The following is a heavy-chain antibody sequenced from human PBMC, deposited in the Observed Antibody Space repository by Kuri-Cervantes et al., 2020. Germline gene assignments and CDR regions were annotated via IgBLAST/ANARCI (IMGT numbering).Heavy chain of an antibody. V-gene: IGHV3-7*01. CDR2: IKQDGSEK. CDR1: GFTFSSFS. D-gene: IGHD6-13*01. Sequence: GGSLRLSCAASGFTFSSFSMNWVRRAPGKGLEWVANIKQDGSEKYYVDSVKGRFTISRDNAKNSLYLQMNSLRAEDTAVYYCARVDSSSWYYYYYGMDVWGQGTTVTVSS. J-gene: IGHJ6*02. CDR3: ARVDSSSWYYYYYGMDV.